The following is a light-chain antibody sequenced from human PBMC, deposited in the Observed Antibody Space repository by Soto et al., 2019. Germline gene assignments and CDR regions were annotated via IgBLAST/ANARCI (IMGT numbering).Light chain of an antibody. J-gene: IGLJ2*01. V-gene: IGLV1-40*01. CDR1: SSNIGARFD. CDR3: QSYDSSLSGVV. CDR2: ANS. Sequence: QPVLTQPPSVSGAPGQRVTISCTGSSSNIGARFDVHWYQQFPGTAPKLLIYANSNRPSGVPDRFSGSKSGTSASLAITGLQAEDEADYYCQSYDSSLSGVVFGGGTKLTVL.